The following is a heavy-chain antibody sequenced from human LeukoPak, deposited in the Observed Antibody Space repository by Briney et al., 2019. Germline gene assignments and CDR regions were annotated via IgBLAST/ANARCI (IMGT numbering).Heavy chain of an antibody. J-gene: IGHJ4*02. CDR1: GFTFSSYA. Sequence: GGSLRLSCAASGFTFSSYAMSWVHQAPGKGLEWVSAISGSGGSTYYADSVKGRFTISRDNSKNTLYLQMNSLRAEDTAVYYCAKGAPDYYGSGSYVDYWGQGTLVTVSS. CDR2: ISGSGGST. D-gene: IGHD3-10*01. CDR3: AKGAPDYYGSGSYVDY. V-gene: IGHV3-23*01.